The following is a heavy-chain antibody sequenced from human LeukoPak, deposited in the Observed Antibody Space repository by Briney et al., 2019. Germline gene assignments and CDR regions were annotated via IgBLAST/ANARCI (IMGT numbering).Heavy chain of an antibody. D-gene: IGHD3-3*01. Sequence: PGGSLRLSCAASGFTLSSYSMNWVRQAPGKGLEWVSSISSSSSYIYYADSVKGRFTISRDNAKNSLYLQMNSLRAEDTAVYYCARGPHFGVVIPNKYYMDVWGKGTTVTVSS. CDR3: ARGPHFGVVIPNKYYMDV. V-gene: IGHV3-21*01. J-gene: IGHJ6*03. CDR1: GFTLSSYS. CDR2: ISSSSSYI.